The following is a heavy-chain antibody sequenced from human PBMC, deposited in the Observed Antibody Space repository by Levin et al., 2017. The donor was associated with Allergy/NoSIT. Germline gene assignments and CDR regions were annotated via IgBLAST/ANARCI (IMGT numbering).Heavy chain of an antibody. CDR3: ASNLYYYDSSGLGAFDI. Sequence: GGSLRLSCAASGFTFSSYSMNWVRQAPGKGLEWVSSISSSSSYIYYADSVKGRFTISRDNAKNSLYLQMNSLRAEDTAVYYCASNLYYYDSSGLGAFDIWGQGTMVTVSS. D-gene: IGHD3-22*01. V-gene: IGHV3-21*01. CDR1: GFTFSSYS. J-gene: IGHJ3*02. CDR2: ISSSSSYI.